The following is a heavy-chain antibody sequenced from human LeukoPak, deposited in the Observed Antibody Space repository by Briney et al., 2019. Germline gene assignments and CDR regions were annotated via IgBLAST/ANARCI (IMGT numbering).Heavy chain of an antibody. V-gene: IGHV3-74*01. D-gene: IGHD3-16*01. J-gene: IGHJ5*02. Sequence: PGGSLRLSCSASGFTFTTFWMNWVRQVPRKGLVWVSLINPHGSTTTYADSVKGRFTISRDNAKNTAYLQMNSLGGEDTAIYYCARDLRGSPDRWGQGTLVTVSS. CDR3: ARDLRGSPDR. CDR2: INPHGSTT. CDR1: GFTFTTFW.